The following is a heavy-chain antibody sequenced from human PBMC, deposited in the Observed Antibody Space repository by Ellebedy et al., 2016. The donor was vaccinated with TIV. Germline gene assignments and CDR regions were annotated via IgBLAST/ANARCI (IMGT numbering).Heavy chain of an antibody. CDR2: IYYSGST. V-gene: IGHV4-31*03. CDR1: GGSISSGGYY. Sequence: SETLSLXXTVSGGSISSGGYYWSWIRQHPGKGLEWIGYIYYSGSTYYNPSLKSRVTISVDTSKNQFSLKLSSVTAADTAVYYCASSLWFGIKPFDYWGQGTLVTVSS. J-gene: IGHJ4*02. D-gene: IGHD3-10*01. CDR3: ASSLWFGIKPFDY.